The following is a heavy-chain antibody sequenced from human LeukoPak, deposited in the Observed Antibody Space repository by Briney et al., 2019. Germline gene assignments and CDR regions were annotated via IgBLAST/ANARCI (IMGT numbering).Heavy chain of an antibody. Sequence: PSETLSLTCTVSGGSISSANYYWSWIRQPAGKGLEWIGRIDTSGSATYIPSLKSRVTISIDTSKNQFSLKLGSVTAADTAVYYCARDRGRMVYAVWFDPWGQGTLVTVSS. D-gene: IGHD2-8*01. CDR3: ARDRGRMVYAVWFDP. J-gene: IGHJ5*02. CDR1: GGSISSANYY. CDR2: IDTSGSA. V-gene: IGHV4-61*02.